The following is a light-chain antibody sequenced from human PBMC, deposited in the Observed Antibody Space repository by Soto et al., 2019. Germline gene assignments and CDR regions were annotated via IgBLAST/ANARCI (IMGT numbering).Light chain of an antibody. V-gene: IGKV1-39*01. CDR1: QTISSH. CDR2: AAS. CDR3: QKSYTTPIP. Sequence: DIQMTQSPSSLSASVGDRVIITCRASQTISSHLNWYQQKPGKAPNLLVYAASSLQSGVPSRFTGSGSGTDFPLTISSRQPEDFATYFCQKSYTTPIPFGQGTRL. J-gene: IGKJ5*01.